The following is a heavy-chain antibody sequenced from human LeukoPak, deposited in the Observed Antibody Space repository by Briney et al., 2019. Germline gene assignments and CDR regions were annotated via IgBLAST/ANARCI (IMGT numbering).Heavy chain of an antibody. V-gene: IGHV3-15*01. CDR2: IKSKTDGGTT. D-gene: IGHD2-2*01. Sequence: PGGSLRLSCAASGFTFSNAWMSWVRQAPGKGLEWVGRIKSKTDGGTTDYAAPVKGRFTISRDASKNTLYLQMNSLKTEDTAVYYCTTDGIWSQYQLLPHWGQGTLVTVSS. CDR3: TTDGIWSQYQLLPH. CDR1: GFTFSNAW. J-gene: IGHJ4*02.